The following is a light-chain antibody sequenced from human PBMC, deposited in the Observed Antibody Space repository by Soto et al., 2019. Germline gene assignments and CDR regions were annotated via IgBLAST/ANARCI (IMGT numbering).Light chain of an antibody. CDR1: QSVSSN. CDR3: QQYNNWPQT. V-gene: IGKV3-15*01. Sequence: IVMTQSPATLSVSPGERATLSCRASQSVSSNLAWYQQKPGQAPRLLIYGASTRATGIPARFSGSGSGTEFTLTISSLQSEDFAVYYCQQYNNWPQTFGQGTKVETK. CDR2: GAS. J-gene: IGKJ1*01.